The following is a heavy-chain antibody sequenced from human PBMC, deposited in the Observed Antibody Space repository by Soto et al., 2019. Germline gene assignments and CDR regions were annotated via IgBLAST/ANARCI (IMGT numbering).Heavy chain of an antibody. CDR3: ARQANCSSTSCYVYYYYGMDV. V-gene: IGHV5-51*01. Sequence: AGESLKISCKGSGYSFTSYWIGWVRQMPGKGLEWMGIIYPGDSDTRYSPSFQGQVTISADKSISTAYLQWSSLKASDTAMYYCARQANCSSTSCYVYYYYGMDVWGQGTTVTVSS. CDR2: IYPGDSDT. D-gene: IGHD2-2*01. CDR1: GYSFTSYW. J-gene: IGHJ6*02.